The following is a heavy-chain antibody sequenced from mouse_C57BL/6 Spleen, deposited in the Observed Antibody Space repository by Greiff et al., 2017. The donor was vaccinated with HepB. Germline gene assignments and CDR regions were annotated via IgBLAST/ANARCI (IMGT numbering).Heavy chain of an antibody. CDR2: ISDGGSYT. Sequence: EVKLMESGGGLVKPGGSLKLSCAASGFTFSSYAMSWVRQTPEKRLEWVATISDGGSYTYYPDNVKGRFTISRDNAKNNLYLQMSHLKSEDTAMYYCARERYGGFDYWGQGTTLTVSS. J-gene: IGHJ2*01. V-gene: IGHV5-4*01. CDR3: ARERYGGFDY. CDR1: GFTFSSYA. D-gene: IGHD1-2*01.